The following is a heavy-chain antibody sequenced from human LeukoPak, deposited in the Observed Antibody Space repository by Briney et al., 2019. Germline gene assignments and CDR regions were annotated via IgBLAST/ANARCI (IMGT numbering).Heavy chain of an antibody. CDR3: ARGDYGDYVDYYYGVDV. J-gene: IGHJ6*02. CDR2: IYSGGST. V-gene: IGHV3-53*01. D-gene: IGHD4-17*01. Sequence: PGGSLRLSCAAFGFTVSSNYMSWVRQAPGKGLEWVSVIYSGGSTYYADSVKGRFTISRDNSKNTLYLQMNSLRAEDTAVYYCARGDYGDYVDYYYGVDVWGQGTTVTVSS. CDR1: GFTVSSNY.